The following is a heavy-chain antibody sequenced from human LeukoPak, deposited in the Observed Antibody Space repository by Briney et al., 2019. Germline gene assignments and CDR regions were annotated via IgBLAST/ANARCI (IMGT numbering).Heavy chain of an antibody. J-gene: IGHJ5*02. CDR3: ARDPSRSAMASS. V-gene: IGHV3-53*01. Sequence: EGSLRLSCAASGFTVSTNYMNWVRQTPGKGLEWVSIIYSGGTTNYADSVKGRFTISRDNSKNTLYLQMNSLRAEDTAVYYCARDPSRSAMASSWGQGILVTVSS. CDR2: IYSGGTT. D-gene: IGHD5-18*01. CDR1: GFTVSTNY.